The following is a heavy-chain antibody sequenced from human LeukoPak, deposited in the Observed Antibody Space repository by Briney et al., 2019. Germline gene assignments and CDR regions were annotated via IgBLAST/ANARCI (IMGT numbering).Heavy chain of an antibody. D-gene: IGHD6-19*01. Sequence: GGSLRLSCAASGFTFSSYGMHWVRQAPGKGLEWVAFIRYDGSNKYYADSVKGRFTISRDNSKNTLYLQMNSLRAEDTAVYYCAKDCRTRIAVAGTGYNYYYMDFWGKGTTVTVSS. CDR2: IRYDGSNK. V-gene: IGHV3-30*02. CDR1: GFTFSSYG. CDR3: AKDCRTRIAVAGTGYNYYYMDF. J-gene: IGHJ6*03.